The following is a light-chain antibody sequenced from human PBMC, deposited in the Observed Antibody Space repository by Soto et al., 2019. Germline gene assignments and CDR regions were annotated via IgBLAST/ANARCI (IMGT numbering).Light chain of an antibody. CDR1: RSNIGRNF. V-gene: IGLV1-47*01. CDR3: AAWDDTLDAQV. CDR2: RNN. J-gene: IGLJ7*01. Sequence: QAVVTQSPSASGTPGQRVTISCSGSRSNIGRNFAYWYQHVPGTAPRLLIQRNNERPSGVPDRFSGSKSGTSVSLAISGLRSDDKATYYCAAWDDTLDAQVFGGGTQLTVL.